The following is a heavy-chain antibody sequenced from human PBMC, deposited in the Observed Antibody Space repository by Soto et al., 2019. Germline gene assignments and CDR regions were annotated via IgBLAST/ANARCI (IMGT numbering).Heavy chain of an antibody. CDR2: ISSSSSYI. CDR3: ARAETYNWNDKAPYYYYYYGMDV. D-gene: IGHD1-20*01. V-gene: IGHV3-21*01. J-gene: IGHJ6*02. CDR1: GFTFSSYS. Sequence: GGSLRLSCAASGFTFSSYSMNWVRQAPGKGLEWVSSISSSSSYIYYADSVKGRFTIPRDNAKNSLYLQMNSLRAEDTAVYYCARAETYNWNDKAPYYYYYYGMDVWGQGTTVTVSS.